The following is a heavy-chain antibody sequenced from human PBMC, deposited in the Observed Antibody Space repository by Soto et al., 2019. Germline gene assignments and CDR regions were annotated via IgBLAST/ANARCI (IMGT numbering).Heavy chain of an antibody. CDR2: IYYSGST. CDR3: ARGIVGANYDPFDI. Sequence: PSETLSLTCTVSGGSISSYYWSWIRQPPGKGLEWIGYIYYSGSTNYNPSLKSRVTISVDTSKNQFSLKLSSVTAADTAVYYCARGIVGANYDPFDIWGQGTMVTVSS. CDR1: GGSISSYY. J-gene: IGHJ3*02. V-gene: IGHV4-59*01. D-gene: IGHD1-26*01.